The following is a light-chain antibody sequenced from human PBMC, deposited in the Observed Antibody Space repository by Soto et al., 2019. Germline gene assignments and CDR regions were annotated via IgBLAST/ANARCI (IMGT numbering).Light chain of an antibody. CDR3: QSYAHSLSDSV. Sequence: QSVLTQPPSVCGTPVQSVTISCTVRSSKTGAGCGVHWCQHLPGTAPKLLTYGNSNRPSGVPDRFSVSQSGTSASPAITGLQAENEADYYSQSYAHSLSDSVFGAGTKLIV. J-gene: IGLJ2*01. V-gene: IGLV1-40*01. CDR2: GNS. CDR1: SSKTGAGCG.